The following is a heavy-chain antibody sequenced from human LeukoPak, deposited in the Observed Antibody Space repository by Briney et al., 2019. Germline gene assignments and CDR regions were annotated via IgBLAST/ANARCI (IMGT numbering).Heavy chain of an antibody. V-gene: IGHV3-30*02. CDR3: AKGLPPIVATITSDY. Sequence: GGSLRLSCPASGFTFSSYGMHWVRQAPGKGLEWVAFIRYDGSNKYYADSVKGRFTISRDNSKNTLYLQMNSLRAEDTAVYYCAKGLPPIVATITSDYWGQGTLVTVSS. J-gene: IGHJ4*02. CDR1: GFTFSSYG. CDR2: IRYDGSNK. D-gene: IGHD5-12*01.